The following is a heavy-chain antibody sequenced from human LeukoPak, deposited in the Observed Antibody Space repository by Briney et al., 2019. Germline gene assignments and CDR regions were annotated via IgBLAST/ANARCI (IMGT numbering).Heavy chain of an antibody. CDR1: GFTFSSYA. D-gene: IGHD3-9*01. Sequence: GGSLRLSCAASGFTFSSYAMSWVRQAPGKGLEWVSAISCSGGSTYYADSVKGRFTISRDNSKNTLYLQMNSLRAGDTAVYYCAKARWDILTGYRDYWGQGTLVTVSS. CDR3: AKARWDILTGYRDY. V-gene: IGHV3-23*01. J-gene: IGHJ4*02. CDR2: ISCSGGST.